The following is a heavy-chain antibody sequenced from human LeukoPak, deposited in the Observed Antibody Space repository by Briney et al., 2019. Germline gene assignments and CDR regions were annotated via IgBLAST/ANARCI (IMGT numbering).Heavy chain of an antibody. Sequence: GGSLRLYCAASGFTFSDYYMSWIRQAPGKGLEWVSYISSSSSYTNYADSVKGRFTISRDNAKNSLYLQMNSLRAEDTAVYYCATSYDYGDYGFDYWGQGTLVTVSS. CDR2: ISSSSSYT. V-gene: IGHV3-11*03. D-gene: IGHD4-17*01. CDR3: ATSYDYGDYGFDY. CDR1: GFTFSDYY. J-gene: IGHJ4*02.